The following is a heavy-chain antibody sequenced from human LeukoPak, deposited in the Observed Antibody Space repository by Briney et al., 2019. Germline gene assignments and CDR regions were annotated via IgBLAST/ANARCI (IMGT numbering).Heavy chain of an antibody. D-gene: IGHD6-6*01. CDR2: IYYSGST. Sequence: SETLSLTCTVSGGSISSGGYYWSWNRQHPGKGLEWIGYIYYSGSTYYNPSLKSRVTISVDTSKNQFSLKLSSVTAADTAVYYCAVGPSQLVWTNIDYWGQGTLVTVSS. CDR1: GGSISSGGYY. J-gene: IGHJ4*02. CDR3: AVGPSQLVWTNIDY. V-gene: IGHV4-31*03.